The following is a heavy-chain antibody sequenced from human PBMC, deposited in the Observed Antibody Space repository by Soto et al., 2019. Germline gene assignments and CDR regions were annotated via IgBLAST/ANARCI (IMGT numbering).Heavy chain of an antibody. CDR1: GFTFSSYG. V-gene: IGHV3-30*18. Sequence: PGGSLRLSCAASGFTFSSYGMHWVRQAPGKGLEWVAVISYDGSNKYYADSVKGRFTISRDNSKNTLYLQMNSLRAEDTAVYYCAKEHNKYSSSWYNYFDYWGQGTMVTVYS. CDR2: ISYDGSNK. CDR3: AKEHNKYSSSWYNYFDY. D-gene: IGHD6-13*01. J-gene: IGHJ4*02.